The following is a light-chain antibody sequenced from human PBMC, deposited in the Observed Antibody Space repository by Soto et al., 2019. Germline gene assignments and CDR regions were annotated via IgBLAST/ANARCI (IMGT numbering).Light chain of an antibody. CDR2: GAS. V-gene: IGKV3-20*01. Sequence: ESVLTQSPGTLSLSPGERATLSCRASQSVASNYVAWYQQKPDQAPRLLIYGASTRATGIPDRFSGSGSGTDFTLTISRLEPEDFAVYYCQQYGDSSWTFGQGTKVDIK. CDR1: QSVASNY. J-gene: IGKJ1*01. CDR3: QQYGDSSWT.